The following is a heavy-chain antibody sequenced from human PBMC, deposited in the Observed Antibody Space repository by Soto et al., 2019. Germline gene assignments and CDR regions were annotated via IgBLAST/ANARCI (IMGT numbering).Heavy chain of an antibody. D-gene: IGHD4-4*01. CDR2: ISYDGTNK. CDR1: GFTFSSFA. Sequence: QVQLAESGGGVVQPGTSLRLSCAASGFTFSSFAKHWVRQAPGKGLEWVAVISYDGTNKYYADSVRGRFTISTDISKNTLYLEMNGLRAEGTAVYYCARGAYSNHYHYGLDVWGQGTTVTVSS. CDR3: ARGAYSNHYHYGLDV. V-gene: IGHV3-30-3*01. J-gene: IGHJ6*02.